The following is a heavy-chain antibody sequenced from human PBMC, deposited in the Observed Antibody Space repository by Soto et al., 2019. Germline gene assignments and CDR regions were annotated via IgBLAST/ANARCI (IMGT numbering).Heavy chain of an antibody. D-gene: IGHD2-2*02. V-gene: IGHV4-39*01. CDR2: FYYSGSP. CDR1: GDCSRSSSHY. Sequence: RSETLSLACTVSGDCSRSSSHYWAWNRQPPGKGLEWIGGFYYSGSPYYNPSLKSRVTISVDTSKNQFSLNLNSVTAEATAVYYSYINRYWGQGTLVT. CDR3: YINRY. J-gene: IGHJ4*02.